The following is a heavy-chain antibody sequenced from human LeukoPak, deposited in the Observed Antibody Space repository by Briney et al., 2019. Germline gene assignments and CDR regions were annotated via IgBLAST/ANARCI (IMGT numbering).Heavy chain of an antibody. D-gene: IGHD3-10*01. CDR2: IYYSGST. Sequence: PSETLSLTCTVSGGSVSSGSYYWSRIRQPPGKGLEWIGYIYYSGSTNYNPSLKSRVTISVDTSKNQFSLKLSSVTAADTAVYYCARDRGPYYYYGMDVWGQGTTVTVSS. J-gene: IGHJ6*02. CDR3: ARDRGPYYYYGMDV. V-gene: IGHV4-61*01. CDR1: GGSVSSGSYY.